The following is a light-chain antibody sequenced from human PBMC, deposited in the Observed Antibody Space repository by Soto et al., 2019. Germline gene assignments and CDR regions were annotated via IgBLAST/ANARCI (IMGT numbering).Light chain of an antibody. CDR3: QQSHGIPYT. Sequence: DIRMTQSQSSLSASVGDRVTSACRASQTINTYLNWYQQNPGKAPKLLIYAASTLQSGVPSRFSGSGSGTDFTLTIRSLQPEDFATYYCQQSHGIPYTFGQGTKLEIK. CDR2: AAS. CDR1: QTINTY. J-gene: IGKJ2*01. V-gene: IGKV1-39*01.